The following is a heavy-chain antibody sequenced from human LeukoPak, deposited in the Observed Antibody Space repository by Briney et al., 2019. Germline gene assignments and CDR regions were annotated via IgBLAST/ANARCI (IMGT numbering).Heavy chain of an antibody. Sequence: GGSLRLSCAASGFTFSSYAMSWVRQAPGKGLEWVSAISGSGGSTYYADSVKGRFTISRDNSKNTLYLQMNSLRAEDTAVYYCAKDSCSSTSCHVAHYYMDVWGKGTTVTVSS. CDR1: GFTFSSYA. D-gene: IGHD2-2*01. CDR3: AKDSCSSTSCHVAHYYMDV. J-gene: IGHJ6*03. CDR2: ISGSGGST. V-gene: IGHV3-23*01.